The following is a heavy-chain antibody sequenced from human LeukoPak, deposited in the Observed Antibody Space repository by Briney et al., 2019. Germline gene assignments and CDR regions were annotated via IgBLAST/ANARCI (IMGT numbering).Heavy chain of an antibody. Sequence: GGSLSLSCATSGFTFRSYVLTWVRQTPGKGLEWVSAISWNSGNIGYADSVQRRFTISRDNAKQSLYLRMDSLRAEDTALYYCAKGDQPGDYYYVMDVWGQGTTVTVPS. CDR2: ISWNSGNI. J-gene: IGHJ6*02. CDR3: AKGDQPGDYYYVMDV. D-gene: IGHD2-2*01. V-gene: IGHV3-9*01. CDR1: GFTFRSYV.